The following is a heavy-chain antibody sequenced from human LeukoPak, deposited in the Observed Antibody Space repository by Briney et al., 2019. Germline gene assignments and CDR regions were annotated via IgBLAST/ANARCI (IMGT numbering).Heavy chain of an antibody. CDR3: ARGDDIVVVVALDV. Sequence: ASVKVSCKASGYTLTSYGISWVRQAPGQGLEWMGWISAYNGNTNYAQKLQGRVTMTTDTSTSTAYMELRSLRSDDTAVYYCARGDDIVVVVALDVWGKGTTVTVSS. D-gene: IGHD2-15*01. CDR1: GYTLTSYG. J-gene: IGHJ6*04. CDR2: ISAYNGNT. V-gene: IGHV1-18*01.